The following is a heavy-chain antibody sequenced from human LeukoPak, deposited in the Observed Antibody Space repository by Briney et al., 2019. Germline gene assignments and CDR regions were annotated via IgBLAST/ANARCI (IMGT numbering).Heavy chain of an antibody. Sequence: PSETLSLTCTVSGGSISSGGYYWSWIRQHPGKGLEWIGYIYYSGSTYYNPSLKSRVTISVDTSKNQFSLKLSSVTAADTAVYYCARDESRNWLDPWGQGTLVTVSS. CDR1: GGSISSGGYY. J-gene: IGHJ5*02. CDR2: IYYSGST. CDR3: ARDESRNWLDP. V-gene: IGHV4-31*03.